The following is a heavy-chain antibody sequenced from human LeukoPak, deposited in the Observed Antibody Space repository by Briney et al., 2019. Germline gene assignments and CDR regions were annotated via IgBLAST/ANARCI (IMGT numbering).Heavy chain of an antibody. D-gene: IGHD3-22*01. CDR3: AREQYYYDSSGYYGLRGGFFDY. J-gene: IGHJ4*02. Sequence: GGSLRLSCAASGFTFSKYPMNWVRQAPGKGLEWVSVIYSGGSTYYADSVKGRFTISRDNSKNTLYLQMNSLRAEDTAVYYCAREQYYYDSSGYYGLRGGFFDYWGQGTLVTVSS. CDR1: GFTFSKYP. V-gene: IGHV3-66*01. CDR2: IYSGGST.